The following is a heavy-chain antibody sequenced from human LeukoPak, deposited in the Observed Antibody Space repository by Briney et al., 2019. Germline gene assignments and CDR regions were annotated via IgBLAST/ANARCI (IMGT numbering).Heavy chain of an antibody. CDR1: GGSISSYY. Sequence: SETLSLTCTVSGGSISSYYWSWIRQPPGKGLEWIGSIYDSGNTNYNPSLKSRVTISVDTSKNQFSLQLSSVTAADTAVYYCARRASGSYGYYFDYWGQGTLVTVS. V-gene: IGHV4-59*08. D-gene: IGHD5-18*01. J-gene: IGHJ4*02. CDR3: ARRASGSYGYYFDY. CDR2: IYDSGNT.